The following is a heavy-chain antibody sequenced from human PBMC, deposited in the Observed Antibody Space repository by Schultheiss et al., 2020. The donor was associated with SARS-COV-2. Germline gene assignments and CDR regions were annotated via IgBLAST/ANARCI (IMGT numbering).Heavy chain of an antibody. CDR2: IYYSEST. CDR3: ARSGYNFGSFDY. J-gene: IGHJ4*02. CDR1: GGSTSGYY. Sequence: SETLSLTCTVSGGSTSGYYWSWIRQPPGKGLEWIGYIYYSESTNYNPSLKSRVSISVDTSKNQFSLKLNSVTAADTAVYSCARSGYNFGSFDYWGQGTLVTVSS. D-gene: IGHD5-12*01. V-gene: IGHV4-59*01.